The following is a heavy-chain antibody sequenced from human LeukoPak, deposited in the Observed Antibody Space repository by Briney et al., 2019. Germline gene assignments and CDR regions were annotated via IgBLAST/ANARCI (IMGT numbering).Heavy chain of an antibody. V-gene: IGHV3-20*04. Sequence: GGSLRLSCAASGFTFDDYGMSWVRQAPGKGLEWVSGINWNGGSTGYADSVKGRFTISRDNAKNSLYLQMNSLRAEDTALYYCARDGSSSWYKRSYFDYWGQGTLVTVSS. D-gene: IGHD6-13*01. CDR1: GFTFDDYG. CDR3: ARDGSSSWYKRSYFDY. CDR2: INWNGGST. J-gene: IGHJ4*02.